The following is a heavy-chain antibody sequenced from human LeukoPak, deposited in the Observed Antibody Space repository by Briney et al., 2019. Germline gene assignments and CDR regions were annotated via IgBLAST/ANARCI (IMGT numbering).Heavy chain of an antibody. V-gene: IGHV3-30*14. CDR1: GFTFSSYA. J-gene: IGHJ4*02. CDR2: ISYDGSNK. D-gene: IGHD3-10*01. CDR3: AREDYYGSGEIDY. Sequence: GRSLRLSCAASGFTFSSYAMHWVRQAPGKGLEWVAVISYDGSNKYYADSVKGRFTISRDNSKNTLYLRMNSLRAEDTAVYYCAREDYYGSGEIDYWGQGTLVTVSS.